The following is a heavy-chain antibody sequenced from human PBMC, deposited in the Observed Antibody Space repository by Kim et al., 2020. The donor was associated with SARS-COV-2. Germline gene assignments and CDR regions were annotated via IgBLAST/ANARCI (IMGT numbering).Heavy chain of an antibody. CDR1: GGSISSSSYY. Sequence: SETLSLTCTVSGGSISSSSYYWGWIRQPPGKGLEWIGSIYYSGSTYYNPSLKSRVTISVDTSKNQFSLKLSSVTAADTAVYYCAGKDIVVVPAAMPMPPYYYGMDVWGQGTTVTVSS. D-gene: IGHD2-2*01. CDR3: AGKDIVVVPAAMPMPPYYYGMDV. J-gene: IGHJ6*02. CDR2: IYYSGST. V-gene: IGHV4-39*01.